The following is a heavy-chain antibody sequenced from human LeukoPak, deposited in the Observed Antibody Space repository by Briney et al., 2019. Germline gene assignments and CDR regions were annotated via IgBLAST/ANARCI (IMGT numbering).Heavy chain of an antibody. D-gene: IGHD5-24*01. CDR1: GGSFSGYY. J-gene: IGHJ4*02. CDR3: AKENGYKYDY. V-gene: IGHV4-34*01. CDR2: INHSGST. Sequence: SETLSLTCAVYGGSFSGYYWSWIRQPPGKGLEWIGEINHSGSTNYNASLKSRVTISVDTSKNQFSLKLRSVTAADTAVLYCAKENGYKYDYWGKGTLVTVSS.